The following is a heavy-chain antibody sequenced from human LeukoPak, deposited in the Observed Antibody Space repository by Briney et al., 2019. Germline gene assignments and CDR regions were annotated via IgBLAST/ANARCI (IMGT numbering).Heavy chain of an antibody. D-gene: IGHD1-14*01. V-gene: IGHV3-48*02. Sequence: GGSLRLSCAASGFSFSGYSMTWVRQAPGKGLEWVSYISGGSATIYYADSVKGRFTTSRDNAKNSLYLQMNSLRDDDTAVYYCARPSVMTTRQFYFDYWGQGALVTVSS. CDR3: ARPSVMTTRQFYFDY. CDR1: GFSFSGYS. CDR2: ISGGSATI. J-gene: IGHJ4*02.